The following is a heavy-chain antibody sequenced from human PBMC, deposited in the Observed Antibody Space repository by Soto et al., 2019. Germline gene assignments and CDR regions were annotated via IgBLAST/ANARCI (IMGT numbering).Heavy chain of an antibody. CDR1: GLPFSASG. J-gene: IGHJ5*02. CDR2: IWSDGSKE. V-gene: IGHV3-33*01. Sequence: QVQLVESGGGVVQPGRSLRLSCAASGLPFSASGMHWVRQAPGKGLEWVAMIWSDGSKEYYADSVKGRFTITRDNSKNMVFLQMDSLRDEGTAVYYCARDKGTTCLDTWGQGNMVTVSS. D-gene: IGHD1-26*01. CDR3: ARDKGTTCLDT.